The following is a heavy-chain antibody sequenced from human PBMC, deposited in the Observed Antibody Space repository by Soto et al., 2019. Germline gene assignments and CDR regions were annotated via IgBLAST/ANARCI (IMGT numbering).Heavy chain of an antibody. CDR1: GFTFSSYS. CDR2: ISSSSSYI. D-gene: IGHD1-1*01. Sequence: EVQMVESGGGLVKPGGSLRLSCAASGFTFSSYSMNWVRQAPGKGLEWVSSISSSSSYIYYADSVKGRFTISRDNAKNSLYLQMNSLRAEDTAVYYCARDSPREGQDDVPVFDYWGQGTLVTVSS. CDR3: ARDSPREGQDDVPVFDY. J-gene: IGHJ4*02. V-gene: IGHV3-21*01.